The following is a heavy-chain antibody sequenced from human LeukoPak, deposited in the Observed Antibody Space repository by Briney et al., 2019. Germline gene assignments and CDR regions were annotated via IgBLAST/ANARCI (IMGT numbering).Heavy chain of an antibody. CDR3: AREAWDYDILTGYQYSNWFDP. V-gene: IGHV6-1*01. CDR2: TYYRSKWYN. J-gene: IGHJ5*02. CDR1: GDSVSSNSAA. Sequence: SQTLSLTCAISGDSVSSNSAAWIWIRQSPSRGLEWLGRTYYRSKWYNDYAVSVKSRITINPDTSKNQFSLQLNSVTPEDTAVYYCAREAWDYDILTGYQYSNWFDPWGQGTLVTVSS. D-gene: IGHD3-9*01.